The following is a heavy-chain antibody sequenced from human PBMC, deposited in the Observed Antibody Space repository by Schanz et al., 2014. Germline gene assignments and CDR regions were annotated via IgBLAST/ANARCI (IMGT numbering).Heavy chain of an antibody. V-gene: IGHV1-69*04. Sequence: QVQLVQSGAEVKKPGASVKVSCKASGYTFISYGIKWVRQAPGQGLEWMGRIIPILGIANYAQKFQGRVTITADKSTFTAYMELSSLRSDDTAVYYCARGGGPEDVFDIWGQGTILTGSS. CDR3: ARGGGPEDVFDI. D-gene: IGHD5-12*01. CDR2: IIPILGIA. J-gene: IGHJ3*02. CDR1: GYTFISYG.